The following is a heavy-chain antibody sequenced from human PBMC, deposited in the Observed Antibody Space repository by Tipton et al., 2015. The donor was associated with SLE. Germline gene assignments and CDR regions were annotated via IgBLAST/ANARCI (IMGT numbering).Heavy chain of an antibody. D-gene: IGHD6-19*01. V-gene: IGHV7-4-1*02. J-gene: IGHJ4*02. CDR2: INTNTGNP. CDR3: ARDEGSIAVAGIDY. Sequence: QLVQSGAEVKKPGASVKVSCKASGYTFTSYYMHWVRQAPGQGLEWMGWINTNTGNPTYAQGFTGRFVFSLDTSVSTAYLQISSLKAEDTAVYYCARDEGSIAVAGIDYWGQGTLVTVSS. CDR1: GYTFTSYY.